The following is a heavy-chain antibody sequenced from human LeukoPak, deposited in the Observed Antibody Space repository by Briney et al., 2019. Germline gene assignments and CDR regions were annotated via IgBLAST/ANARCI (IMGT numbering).Heavy chain of an antibody. J-gene: IGHJ4*02. CDR1: GGSFSGYY. CDR3: ATTYYDILTGRRYYFDY. Sequence: SETLSLTCAVYGGSFSGYYWSWIRQPPGKGREWIGEINHSGSTNYNPSLKSRVTISVDTSKNQFSLKLSSVTAADTAVYYCATTYYDILTGRRYYFDYWGQGTLVTVSS. D-gene: IGHD3-9*01. CDR2: INHSGST. V-gene: IGHV4-34*01.